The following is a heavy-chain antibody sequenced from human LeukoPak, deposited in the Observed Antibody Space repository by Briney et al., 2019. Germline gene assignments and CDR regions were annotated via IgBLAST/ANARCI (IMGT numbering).Heavy chain of an antibody. J-gene: IGHJ5*02. V-gene: IGHV4-4*07. CDR2: IHTSGSA. Sequence: PSETLSLTCTVSGGSISSYYWSWIRQPAGKGLEWIGRIHTSGSANYNPSLKSRVAISVDKSKNRFSLKLTSVIAADTAVYYCARGLVGTTGEQNWFDPWGQGTLVTVSS. CDR3: ARGLVGTTGEQNWFDP. CDR1: GGSISSYY. D-gene: IGHD1-26*01.